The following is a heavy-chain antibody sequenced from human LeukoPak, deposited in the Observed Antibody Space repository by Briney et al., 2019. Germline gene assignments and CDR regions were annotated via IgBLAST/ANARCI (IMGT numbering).Heavy chain of an antibody. D-gene: IGHD3-3*01. CDR2: IYTSGST. J-gene: IGHJ4*02. Sequence: PSQTLSLTCTVSGGSISSGSYYWSWIRQPAGKGLEWIGRIYTSGSTNYNPSLKSRVTMSVDTSKNQFSLKLSSVTAADTAVYYCARDRDFWSPRYDYWGQGTLVTVSS. CDR3: ARDRDFWSPRYDY. V-gene: IGHV4-61*02. CDR1: GGSISSGSYY.